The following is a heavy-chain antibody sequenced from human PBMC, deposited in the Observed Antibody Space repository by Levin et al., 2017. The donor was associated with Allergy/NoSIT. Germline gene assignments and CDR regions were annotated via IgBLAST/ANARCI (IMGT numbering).Heavy chain of an antibody. D-gene: IGHD3-3*01. Sequence: SGGSLRLSCAASGFTFSSYAMSWVRQAPGKGLEWVSAISGSGGSTYYADSVKGRFTISRDNSKNTLYLQMNSLRAEDTAVYYCAKDSTDFWSGYPNWFDPWGQGTLVTVSS. V-gene: IGHV3-23*01. CDR3: AKDSTDFWSGYPNWFDP. J-gene: IGHJ5*02. CDR2: ISGSGGST. CDR1: GFTFSSYA.